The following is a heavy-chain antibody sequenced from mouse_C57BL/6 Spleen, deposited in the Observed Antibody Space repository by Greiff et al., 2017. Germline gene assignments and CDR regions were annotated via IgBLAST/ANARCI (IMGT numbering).Heavy chain of an antibody. CDR1: GYTFTSYW. Sequence: QVQLQQPGAELVKPGASVKLSCKASGYTFTSYWMQWVKQRPGQGLEWIGEIDPSDSYTNYNQKFKGKATLTVDTSSSTAYMQLSSLPSEDSAVYYCARDSPLDYWGQGTTLTVSS. CDR3: ARDSPLDY. V-gene: IGHV1-50*01. J-gene: IGHJ2*01. CDR2: IDPSDSYT.